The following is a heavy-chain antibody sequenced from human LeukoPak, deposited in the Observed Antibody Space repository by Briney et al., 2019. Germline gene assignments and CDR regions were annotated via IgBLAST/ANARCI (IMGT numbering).Heavy chain of an antibody. V-gene: IGHV1-8*01. CDR3: AQGSWGEIAGRKSFEF. Sequence: GASATVSCKASEYTFTSYDINWVRQATGQGLEWMGWMNPNSGNTGYAQKFQGRVTMTRVTSMSTAYMELNNLTSEDTAVYYCAQGSWGEIAGRKSFEFWGQGSLVTVSS. D-gene: IGHD6-6*01. CDR1: EYTFTSYD. J-gene: IGHJ4*02. CDR2: MNPNSGNT.